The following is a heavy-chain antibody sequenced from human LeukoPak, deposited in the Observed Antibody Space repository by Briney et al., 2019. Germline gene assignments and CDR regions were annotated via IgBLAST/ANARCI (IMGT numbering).Heavy chain of an antibody. CDR1: GGSISSGSYY. J-gene: IGHJ5*02. V-gene: IGHV4-61*02. D-gene: IGHD6-19*01. CDR3: ASSYSSGWYLS. CDR2: IYTSGST. Sequence: SETLSLTCTVSGGSISSGSYYWSWIRQPAGKGLEWIGRIYTSGSTNYNPSLKSRVTISVDTSKSQFSLKLSSVTAADTAVYYCASSYSSGWYLSWGQGTLVTVSS.